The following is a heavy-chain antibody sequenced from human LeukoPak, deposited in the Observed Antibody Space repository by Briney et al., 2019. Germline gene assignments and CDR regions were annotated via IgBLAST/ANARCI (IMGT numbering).Heavy chain of an antibody. CDR3: ARVPPQITNYYMDV. CDR1: GFPFSNYA. CDR2: ISSSSSTI. D-gene: IGHD3-3*01. J-gene: IGHJ6*03. Sequence: GGSLRLSCAASGFPFSNYAMSWVRQAAGKGLEWVSYISSSSSTIYYADSVKGRFTISRDNAKNSLYLQMNSLRAEDTAVYYCARVPPQITNYYMDVWGKGTTVTVSS. V-gene: IGHV3-48*04.